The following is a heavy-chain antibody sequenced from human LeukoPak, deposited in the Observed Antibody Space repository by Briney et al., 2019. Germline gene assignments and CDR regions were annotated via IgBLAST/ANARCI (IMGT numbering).Heavy chain of an antibody. CDR2: IYHSGST. V-gene: IGHV4-59*01. J-gene: IGHJ4*02. CDR1: GGSISTYY. D-gene: IGHD6-13*01. Sequence: PSETLSLTCTLSGGSISTYYWSWIRQPPGKGLEWIGYIYHSGSTNYNPSLKSRVTISVDTSKNQFSLKLSSVTAADTAVYYCARVNSSSWYYFDYWGQGTLVTVSS. CDR3: ARVNSSSWYYFDY.